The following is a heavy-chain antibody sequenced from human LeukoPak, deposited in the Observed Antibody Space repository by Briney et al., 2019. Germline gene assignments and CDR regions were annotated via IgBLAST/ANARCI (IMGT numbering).Heavy chain of an antibody. CDR2: ISSSGTTI. D-gene: IGHD3/OR15-3a*01. CDR1: GINFSDSE. V-gene: IGHV3-48*03. J-gene: IGHJ4*02. Sequence: GGSLRLSCAASGINFSDSEMNWVRQAPGKGLEWVSYISSSGTTIYYADSVKGRFTISRDNAKNSLYLQMNSLRAEDTAVYYCARGVPTGYYTSCYDYWGQGTLATVSS. CDR3: ARGVPTGYYTSCYDY.